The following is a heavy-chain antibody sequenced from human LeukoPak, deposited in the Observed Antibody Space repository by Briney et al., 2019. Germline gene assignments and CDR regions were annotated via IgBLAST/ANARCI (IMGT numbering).Heavy chain of an antibody. CDR1: GYTFTSYY. Sequence: ASVKVSCKTSGYTFTSYYIHWVRQAPGQGLEWMGIINPSGGSTSSAQKFQGRATMTRDMSTSTVYMELSSLRSDDTAVYYCARTYSSAWTNWFDPWGQGTLVTVSS. CDR2: INPSGGST. V-gene: IGHV1-46*01. J-gene: IGHJ5*02. D-gene: IGHD6-19*01. CDR3: ARTYSSAWTNWFDP.